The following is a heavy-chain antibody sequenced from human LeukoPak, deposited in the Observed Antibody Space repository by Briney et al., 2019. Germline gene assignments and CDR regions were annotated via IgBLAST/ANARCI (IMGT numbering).Heavy chain of an antibody. D-gene: IGHD3-3*01. CDR1: GGTFSSYA. J-gene: IGHJ6*03. Sequence: SVKVSCKASGGTFSSYAISWVRQAPGQGLEWMGGIIPIFGTANYAQKFQGRVTITTDESTSTAYMELSSLRSEDTAVYYCARAITIFGVVINYYYYYYMDVWGKGTTVTVSS. CDR2: IIPIFGTA. CDR3: ARAITIFGVVINYYYYYYMDV. V-gene: IGHV1-69*05.